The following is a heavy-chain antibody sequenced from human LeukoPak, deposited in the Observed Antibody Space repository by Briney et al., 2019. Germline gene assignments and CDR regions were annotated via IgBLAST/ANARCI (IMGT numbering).Heavy chain of an antibody. D-gene: IGHD4-17*01. J-gene: IGHJ6*02. CDR3: ARVETVIPYYGMDV. CDR2: INPNSGGT. Sequence: ASVKVSCKASGYTFTGYYMHWVRQAPGQGLEWMGWINPNSGGTNYAQKFQGRVTMTRDTSISTAYMELSRLRSDDTAVYYCARVETVIPYYGMDVWGQGTTVTVSS. V-gene: IGHV1-2*02. CDR1: GYTFTGYY.